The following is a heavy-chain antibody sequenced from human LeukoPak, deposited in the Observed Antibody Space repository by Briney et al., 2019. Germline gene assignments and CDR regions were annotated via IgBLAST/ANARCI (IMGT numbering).Heavy chain of an antibody. CDR2: IVVGSGNT. D-gene: IGHD2-2*01. CDR1: GFTFTISA. CDR3: AACSTSCLTYYYYYGMDV. J-gene: IGHJ6*04. V-gene: IGHV1-58*01. Sequence: SVTVSCTASGFTFTISAVQWMRQGRGQRNERKGWIVVGSGNTNYSQKFQERVTITRDMSTSTAYMELSSLRSEDTAVYYCAACSTSCLTYYYYYGMDVWGKGTTVTVSS.